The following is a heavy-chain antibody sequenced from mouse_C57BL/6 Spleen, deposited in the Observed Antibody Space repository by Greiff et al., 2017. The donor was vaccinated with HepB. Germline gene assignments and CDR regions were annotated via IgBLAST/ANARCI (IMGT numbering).Heavy chain of an antibody. D-gene: IGHD1-1*01. CDR3: ARFYYGSSYDAMDY. Sequence: QVQLKQPGAELVKPGASVKMSCKASGYTFTSYWITWVKQRPGQGLEWIGDIYPGSGSTNYNEKFKSKATLTVDTSSSTSSMQLSSLTSEDSAVYYCARFYYGSSYDAMDYWGQRTSVTVSS. V-gene: IGHV1-55*01. J-gene: IGHJ4*01. CDR2: IYPGSGST. CDR1: GYTFTSYW.